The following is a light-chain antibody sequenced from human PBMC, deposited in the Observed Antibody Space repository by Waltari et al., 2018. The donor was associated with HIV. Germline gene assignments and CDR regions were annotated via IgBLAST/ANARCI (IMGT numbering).Light chain of an antibody. CDR3: QQSYSIPIT. CDR2: AAS. CDR1: QSISTY. Sequence: IQMTQSPSSLSASVGDRFTIPCRASQSISTYLNWYLQKPGKAPKLLIYAASSLLSGVPSRFSGSGSGTDFTLTISSLQPEDFATYYCQQSYSIPITFGQGTRLEIK. V-gene: IGKV1-39*01. J-gene: IGKJ5*01.